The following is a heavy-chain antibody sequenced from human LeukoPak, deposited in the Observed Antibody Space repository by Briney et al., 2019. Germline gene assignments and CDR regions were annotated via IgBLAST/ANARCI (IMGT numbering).Heavy chain of an antibody. D-gene: IGHD3-22*01. CDR1: GVSISSYY. J-gene: IGHJ3*02. CDR3: ARLHYYDSSGYLAFDI. V-gene: IGHV4-59*01. Sequence: SETLSLTCTVSGVSISSYYWSWIRQPPGKGLEWIGYIYYSGSTNYNPSLKSRVTISVDTSKNQFSLKLSSVTAADTAVYYCARLHYYDSSGYLAFDIWGQGTMVTVSS. CDR2: IYYSGST.